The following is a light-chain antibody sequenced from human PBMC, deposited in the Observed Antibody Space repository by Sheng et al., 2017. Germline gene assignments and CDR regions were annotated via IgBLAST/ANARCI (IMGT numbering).Light chain of an antibody. CDR3: QQYNNWWT. V-gene: IGKV3-15*01. CDR1: QSVNSN. J-gene: IGKJ1*01. Sequence: EIMMTQSPATLSVSPGERATLSCRASQSVNSNLAWYQHKSGQAPRLLIYGASTRATGIPARFSGSGSGTEFTLTISSLESGDFATYYCQQYNNWWTFGQGTKVEIK. CDR2: GAS.